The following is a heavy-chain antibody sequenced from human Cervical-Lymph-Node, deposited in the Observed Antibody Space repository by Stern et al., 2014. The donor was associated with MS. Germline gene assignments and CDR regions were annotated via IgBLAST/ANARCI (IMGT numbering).Heavy chain of an antibody. J-gene: IGHJ4*02. CDR1: GFSFGTSW. Sequence: DVQLVQSGGGLVPPGGSLRLSCVASGFSFGTSWMSWVRPPPGRGLEWVANIRQDGYDKFYVDSVKGRFTISRDNARNSLYLQMNSLTVADTAVYYCARDRRAFLDYWGQGTHVAVSS. CDR2: IRQDGYDK. D-gene: IGHD2/OR15-2a*01. CDR3: ARDRRAFLDY. V-gene: IGHV3-7*01.